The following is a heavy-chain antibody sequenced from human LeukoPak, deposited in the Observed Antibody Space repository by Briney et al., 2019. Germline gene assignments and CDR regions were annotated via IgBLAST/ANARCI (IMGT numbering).Heavy chain of an antibody. CDR2: INRDGSTT. Sequence: GGSLRLSCAASGFSFSEYWMHWVRQAPGKGLDWVSRINRDGSTTNYADSVRGRFTISRDNAKNTLYLQMNSLRGEDTAVYFCARGGSGYYPDYWGQGTLVTVSS. D-gene: IGHD3-3*01. CDR1: GFSFSEYW. V-gene: IGHV3-74*01. J-gene: IGHJ4*02. CDR3: ARGGSGYYPDY.